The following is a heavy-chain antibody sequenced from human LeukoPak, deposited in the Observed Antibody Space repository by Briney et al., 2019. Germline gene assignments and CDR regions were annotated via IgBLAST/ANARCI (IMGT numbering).Heavy chain of an antibody. CDR2: ISSSSSSI. V-gene: IGHV3-48*01. J-gene: IGHJ4*02. D-gene: IGHD6-6*01. CDR1: GFAFSSYS. CDR3: ATESSRSSAF. Sequence: GGSLRLSCAASGFAFSSYSMKWVRQAPGKGLEWVSQISSSSSSISYADSVKGRFTISRDNGKSSLYLQMNSLRAEDTAVYYCATESSRSSAFWGQGTLVTVSS.